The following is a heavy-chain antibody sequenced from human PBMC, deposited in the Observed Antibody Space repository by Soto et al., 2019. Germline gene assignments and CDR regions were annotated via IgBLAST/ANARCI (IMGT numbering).Heavy chain of an antibody. D-gene: IGHD3-10*01. CDR1: GGSISSGGYY. V-gene: IGHV4-31*03. CDR3: ARDYGSGSYYSEAWGY. CDR2: IYYSGST. J-gene: IGHJ4*02. Sequence: SETLSLTCTVSGGSISSGGYYWSWIRQHPGKGLEWIGYIYYSGSTYYNPSLKSRVTISVDTSKNQFSLKLSSVTAADTAVYYCARDYGSGSYYSEAWGYWGQGTLVTVSS.